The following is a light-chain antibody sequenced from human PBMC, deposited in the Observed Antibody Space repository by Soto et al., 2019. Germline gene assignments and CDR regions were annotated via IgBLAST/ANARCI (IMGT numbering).Light chain of an antibody. CDR2: DVS. CDR1: SSDVGGYSY. V-gene: IGLV2-14*01. J-gene: IGLJ1*01. Sequence: QSALTQPASVSGSPGQSIAISCTGTSSDVGGYSYVSWYQQQPCKAPKLVISDVSNRPSGVSGRFSGSKSGNTASLTISGLQTEDEADYYCDSYTTSSTYAFGTGTKVTVL. CDR3: DSYTTSSTYA.